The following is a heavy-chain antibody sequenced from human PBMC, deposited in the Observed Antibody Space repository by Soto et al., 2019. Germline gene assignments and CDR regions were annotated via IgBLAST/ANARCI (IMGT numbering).Heavy chain of an antibody. Sequence: HPGGSLRLSCAASGFSFSDHSMNWVRQAPGKGLEWVSYIGSTITTTYYADSVKGRLTISRDNDKNSLHLQMNSLRAEDTAVYYCARDPRYCSSGNCSWPYYFYDWGQGT. J-gene: IGHJ4*02. CDR2: IGSTITTT. D-gene: IGHD2-15*01. CDR1: GFSFSDHS. CDR3: ARDPRYCSSGNCSWPYYFYD. V-gene: IGHV3-48*01.